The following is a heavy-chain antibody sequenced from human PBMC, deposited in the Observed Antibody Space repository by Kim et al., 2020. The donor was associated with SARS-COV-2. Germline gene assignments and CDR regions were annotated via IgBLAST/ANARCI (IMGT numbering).Heavy chain of an antibody. Sequence: KFQGRVTITADKSTSTAYMELSSLRSEDTAVYYCAREISAITMGSNAFDIWGQGTMVTVSS. CDR3: AREISAITMGSNAFDI. V-gene: IGHV1-69*04. D-gene: IGHD3-10*01. J-gene: IGHJ3*02.